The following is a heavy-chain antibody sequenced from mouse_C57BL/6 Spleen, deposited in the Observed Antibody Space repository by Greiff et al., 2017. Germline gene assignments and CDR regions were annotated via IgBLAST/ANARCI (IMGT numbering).Heavy chain of an antibody. CDR1: GYAFSSSW. V-gene: IGHV1-82*01. Sequence: QVQLQQSGPELVKPGASVKISCKASGYAFSSSWMNWVKQRPGKGLEWIGRIYPGDGDTNYNGKFKGKATLTADKSSSTAYMQLSSLTSEDSAVYFCSIITTVGYFDVWGTGTTVTVSS. CDR3: SIITTVGYFDV. CDR2: IYPGDGDT. D-gene: IGHD1-1*01. J-gene: IGHJ1*03.